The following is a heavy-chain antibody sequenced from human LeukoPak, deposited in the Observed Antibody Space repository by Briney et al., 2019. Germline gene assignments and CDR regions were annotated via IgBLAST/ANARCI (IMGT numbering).Heavy chain of an antibody. CDR1: GASVSRDY. Sequence: SETLSLTCTVSGASVSRDYWSWIQEPPGKGLEWIGNIFYTGSTSYNPSLKSRVTMSLDTSRNQFSLKLFSVTAADTAIYYCARLVSFYDSSGYYHYWYFDLWGRGTLVTVSS. V-gene: IGHV4-59*08. CDR3: ARLVSFYDSSGYYHYWYFDL. CDR2: IFYTGST. J-gene: IGHJ2*01. D-gene: IGHD3-22*01.